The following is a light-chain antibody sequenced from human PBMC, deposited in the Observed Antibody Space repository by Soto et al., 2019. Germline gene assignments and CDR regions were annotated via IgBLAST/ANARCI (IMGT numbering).Light chain of an antibody. CDR1: SSDVGAYNF. CDR2: DVS. V-gene: IGLV2-14*01. J-gene: IGLJ1*01. CDR3: SSYTSSSTNV. Sequence: QSALTQPASVSGSPGQSITISCTGTSSDVGAYNFVSWYQQHPGKAPKFMIYDVSNRPSGVSNRFSGSKSGNTASLTISGLQAEDEADYYCSSYTSSSTNVFGTGTKLTVL.